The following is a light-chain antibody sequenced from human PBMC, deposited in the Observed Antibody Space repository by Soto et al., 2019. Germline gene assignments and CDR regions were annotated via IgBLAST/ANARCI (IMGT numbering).Light chain of an antibody. CDR2: KAS. CDR3: QQYNSFSYP. Sequence: DIQMTQSPSTLSASVGDRVTITCRASQSISSWLAWYQQRPGEAPKLLIYKASSLESGVPSRFSGSGSGTEFSLTISSLQPDDFATYYCQQYNSFSYPFGQGTKLEIK. J-gene: IGKJ2*01. V-gene: IGKV1-5*03. CDR1: QSISSW.